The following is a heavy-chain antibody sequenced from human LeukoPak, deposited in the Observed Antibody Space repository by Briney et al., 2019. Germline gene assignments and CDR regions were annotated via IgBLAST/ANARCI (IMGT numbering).Heavy chain of an antibody. D-gene: IGHD2-2*01. CDR1: GGTFSSYA. CDR3: ASDCSSTSCRGFQH. Sequence: SVKVSCTASGGTFSSYAISWVRQAPGQGLEWMGGIIPISGTADYAQKFQGRVTITADESTSTAYMELSGLRSEDTAVYYSASDCSSTSCRGFQHWGQGTLVTVSS. V-gene: IGHV1-69*13. J-gene: IGHJ1*01. CDR2: IIPISGTA.